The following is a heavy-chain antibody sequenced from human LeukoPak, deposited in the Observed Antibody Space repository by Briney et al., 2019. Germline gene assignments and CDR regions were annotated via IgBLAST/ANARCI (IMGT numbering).Heavy chain of an antibody. J-gene: IGHJ3*01. D-gene: IGHD2-15*01. CDR3: ARAELKDIPSISFF. CDR1: GYTFTSYG. V-gene: IGHV1-18*01. CDR2: ISAYNGNT. Sequence: ASVKVSCKASGYTFTSYGISWVRQAPGQGLEWMGWISAYNGNTNYAQKLQGRVTMTTDTSTSTAYMELRSLRSDDTAVYYCARAELKDIPSISFFWGQGKMVTVSS.